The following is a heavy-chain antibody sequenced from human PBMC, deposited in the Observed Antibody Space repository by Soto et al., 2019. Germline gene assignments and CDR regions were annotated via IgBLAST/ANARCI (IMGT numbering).Heavy chain of an antibody. CDR1: GFTFSGSA. V-gene: IGHV3-73*01. J-gene: IGHJ4*02. D-gene: IGHD6-6*01. CDR3: TRPMGQLGQLVKNPPFYY. CDR2: IRSKANSYAT. Sequence: EVQLVESGGGLVQPGGSLKLSCAASGFTFSGSAMHWVRQASGKGLEWVGRIRSKANSYATAYAASVKGRFTISRDDSKDPADLPMDRPETEEPAVDYWTRPMGQLGQLVKNPPFYYWGQGNLGTVAP.